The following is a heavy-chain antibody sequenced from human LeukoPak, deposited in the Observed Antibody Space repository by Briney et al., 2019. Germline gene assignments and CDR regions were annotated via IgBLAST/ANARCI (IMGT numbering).Heavy chain of an antibody. CDR1: GGTFSSYA. CDR3: AGRSGSYYNAPFDY. CDR2: IIPIFGTA. Sequence: VASVKVSCKASGGTFSSYAISCVRQAPGQGLEWMGGIIPIFGTANYAQKFQGRVTITADESTSTAYMELSSLRSEDTAVYYCAGRSGSYYNAPFDYWGQGTLVTVSS. V-gene: IGHV1-69*13. J-gene: IGHJ4*02. D-gene: IGHD3-10*01.